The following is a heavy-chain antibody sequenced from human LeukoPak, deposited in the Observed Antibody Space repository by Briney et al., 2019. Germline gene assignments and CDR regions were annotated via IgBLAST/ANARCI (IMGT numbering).Heavy chain of an antibody. V-gene: IGHV3-23*01. CDR2: ISGSGGST. Sequence: GGSLRLSCAASGFTFSSYAMSWVRQAPGKGLEWVSAISGSGGSTYYADSVKGRFTISRDNSKNTLYLQMNSLRAEDTAVYYCAKDKMYYDILTGCSPCYYFDYWGQGTLVTVSS. CDR3: AKDKMYYDILTGCSPCYYFDY. J-gene: IGHJ4*02. CDR1: GFTFSSYA. D-gene: IGHD3-9*01.